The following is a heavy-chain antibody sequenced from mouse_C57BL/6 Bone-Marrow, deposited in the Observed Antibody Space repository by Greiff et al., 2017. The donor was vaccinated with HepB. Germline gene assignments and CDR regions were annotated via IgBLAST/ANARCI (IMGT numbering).Heavy chain of an antibody. D-gene: IGHD2-10*02. CDR3: ARSEGYGNYGFAY. CDR1: GYTFTNYW. V-gene: IGHV1-63*01. J-gene: IGHJ3*01. CDR2: IYPGGGYT. Sequence: VQLQQSGAELVRPGTSVKMSCKASGYTFTNYWIGWAKQRPGHGLEWIGDIYPGGGYTNYNEKFKGKATLTADKSSSTAYMQFSSLTSEDSAIYDCARSEGYGNYGFAYWGQGTLVTVSA.